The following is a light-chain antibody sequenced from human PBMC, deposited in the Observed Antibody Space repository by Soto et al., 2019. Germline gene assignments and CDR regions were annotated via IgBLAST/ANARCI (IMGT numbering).Light chain of an antibody. V-gene: IGKV1-5*03. J-gene: IGKJ1*01. CDR3: QQYNVYPWT. CDR2: RAS. CDR1: QSIGSW. Sequence: DIQMTQSPSTLSASVGDRVTITCRASQSIGSWLAWYQQKPGKAPKLLIYRASSLESEVQSRFSGSESGTEFTLIINSLQPDDFATYYCQQYNVYPWTFGQGTKVEIK.